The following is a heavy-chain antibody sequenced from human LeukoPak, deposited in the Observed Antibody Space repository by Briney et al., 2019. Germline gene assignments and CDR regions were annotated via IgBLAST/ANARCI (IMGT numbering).Heavy chain of an antibody. J-gene: IGHJ4*02. Sequence: EASVKVSCKASGYTFTSYGISWVRQAPGQGLEWMGWISAYNGNTNYAQKLQGRVTMTTDTSTSTAYMELRSLRSDDTAVYYCARFVPLTYCGGDCYSPNFDYWGQGTLVTVSS. CDR2: ISAYNGNT. V-gene: IGHV1-18*01. CDR1: GYTFTSYG. D-gene: IGHD2-21*02. CDR3: ARFVPLTYCGGDCYSPNFDY.